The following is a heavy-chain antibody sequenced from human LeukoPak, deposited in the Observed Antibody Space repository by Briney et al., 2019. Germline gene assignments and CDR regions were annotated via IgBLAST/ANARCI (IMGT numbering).Heavy chain of an antibody. D-gene: IGHD4-11*01. CDR2: VDHTGST. CDR1: DDSITMYY. Sequence: SETLSLTCSVSDDSITMYYWTWIRQPPGKGLEWIGYVDHTGSTNFNPSLNGRVSISRDTSKNLFSLRLRSVTAADTAVYFCARGRVSSSTWYSTYYYYFYMDVWGKGTTVTISS. CDR3: ARGRVSSSTWYSTYYYYFYMDV. V-gene: IGHV4-59*01. J-gene: IGHJ6*03.